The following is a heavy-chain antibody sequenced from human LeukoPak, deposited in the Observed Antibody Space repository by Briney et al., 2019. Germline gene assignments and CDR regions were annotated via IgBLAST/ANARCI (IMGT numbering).Heavy chain of an antibody. Sequence: PGGSLRLSCAASGFLYSSYSMSWVRQAPWKGLEWLSYIRSSNHAKHYADSVRGRYTNSRDNDKNSLLLQMNRRRDEDTAVYYCARGYYSLGYFDYWGQGALVRVSS. CDR2: IRSSNHAK. J-gene: IGHJ4*02. V-gene: IGHV3-48*02. CDR3: ARGYYSLGYFDY. D-gene: IGHD3-22*01. CDR1: GFLYSSYS.